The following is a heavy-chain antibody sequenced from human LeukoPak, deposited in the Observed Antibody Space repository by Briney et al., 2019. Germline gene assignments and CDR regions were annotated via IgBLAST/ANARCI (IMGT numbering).Heavy chain of an antibody. D-gene: IGHD6-19*01. CDR3: ARYSSGWPFDY. CDR2: ISGSGGST. Sequence: GGSLRLSCAASGFTFSSYAMSWVRQAPGKGLEWVSAISGSGGSTYYADSVKGRFTISRDNSKNTLYLQMNSLRAENTAVYYCARYSSGWPFDYWGQGTLVTVSS. CDR1: GFTFSSYA. V-gene: IGHV3-23*01. J-gene: IGHJ4*02.